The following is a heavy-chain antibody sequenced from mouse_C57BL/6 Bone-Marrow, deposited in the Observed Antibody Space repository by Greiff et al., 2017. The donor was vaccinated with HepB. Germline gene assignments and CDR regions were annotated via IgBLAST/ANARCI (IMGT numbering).Heavy chain of an antibody. V-gene: IGHV1-64*01. CDR1: GYTFTSYW. CDR2: IHPNSGST. J-gene: IGHJ3*01. CDR3: AWGGYYGNSAWFAY. Sequence: QVQLQQPGAELVKPGASVKLSCKASGYTFTSYWMHWVKQRPGQGLEWIGMIHPNSGSTNYNEKFKSKATLTVDKSSSTAYMQLSSLTSEDSAVYYCAWGGYYGNSAWFAYWGQGTLVTVSA. D-gene: IGHD2-1*01.